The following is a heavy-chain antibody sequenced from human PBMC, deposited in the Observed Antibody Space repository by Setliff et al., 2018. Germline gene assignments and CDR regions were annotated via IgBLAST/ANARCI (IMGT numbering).Heavy chain of an antibody. Sequence: SETLSLTCTVSGGSITSYYWSWIRQPPGKGLEWIGAIYDSGSTSYNSSLKSRVTISVDTSKNQLSLKLSSVTAADTAVYYCARDNIAVANRYYYYGTDVWGQGTTVTVSS. V-gene: IGHV4-59*01. CDR2: IYDSGST. CDR1: GGSITSYY. D-gene: IGHD6-19*01. J-gene: IGHJ6*02. CDR3: ARDNIAVANRYYYYGTDV.